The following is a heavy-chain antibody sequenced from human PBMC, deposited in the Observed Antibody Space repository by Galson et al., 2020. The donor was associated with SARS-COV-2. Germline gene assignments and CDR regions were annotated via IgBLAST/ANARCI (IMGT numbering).Heavy chain of an antibody. Sequence: SETLSLTCPVSGGSVTSRRYYWVWIRQPPGQRLAWIGSIIYHSVSPYYNPYLTSRVTISVDTSTNQFSLKMNSVTAADTALYYCARRFDWGERNFYYGMDVWGPGTTVTVSS. CDR2: IIYHSVSP. CDR1: GGSVTSRRYY. CDR3: ARRFDWGERNFYYGMDV. J-gene: IGHJ6*02. V-gene: IGHV4-39*01. D-gene: IGHD3-9*01.